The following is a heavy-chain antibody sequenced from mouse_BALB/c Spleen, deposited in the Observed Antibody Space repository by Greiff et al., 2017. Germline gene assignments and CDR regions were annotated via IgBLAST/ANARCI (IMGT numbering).Heavy chain of an antibody. CDR2: IDPSDSYT. Sequence: VQLQQSGAELVKPGASVKLSCKASGYTFTSYWMHWVKQRPGQGLEWIGEIDPSDSYTNYNQKFKGKATLTVDKSSSTAYMQLSSLTSEDSAVYYCARRPSHYAYYFDDWGEGTTVTVSS. D-gene: IGHD1-2*01. V-gene: IGHV1-69*02. J-gene: IGHJ1*01. CDR3: ARRPSHYAYYFDD. CDR1: GYTFTSYW.